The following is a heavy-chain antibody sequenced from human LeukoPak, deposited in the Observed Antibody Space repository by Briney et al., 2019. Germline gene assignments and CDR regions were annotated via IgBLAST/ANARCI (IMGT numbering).Heavy chain of an antibody. D-gene: IGHD3-10*01. Sequence: SETLSLTCTVSGASISSHYWSWIRQSPGKGLEWIGYIYYRGSPNYNPSLKSRVTISVDTSKNQFSLKLSSVTAADTAVYYCARRYGSGSSGTFDYWGQGTLVTVSS. J-gene: IGHJ4*02. V-gene: IGHV4-59*11. CDR1: GASISSHY. CDR2: IYYRGSP. CDR3: ARRYGSGSSGTFDY.